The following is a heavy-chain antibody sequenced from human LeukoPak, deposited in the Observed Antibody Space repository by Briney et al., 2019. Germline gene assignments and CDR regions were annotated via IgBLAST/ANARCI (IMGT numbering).Heavy chain of an antibody. Sequence: GASLRLSCAASGFTFSSYAMSCVRQAPGRGLEWVSAISGSCGSTYYADSVKGRFTISRDNSKNTLYLQMNSLSAEDTAVYYCAKIVRYYYDSSGYRGYFDYWGQGTLVTVSS. J-gene: IGHJ4*02. CDR2: ISGSCGST. CDR1: GFTFSSYA. V-gene: IGHV3-23*01. D-gene: IGHD3-22*01. CDR3: AKIVRYYYDSSGYRGYFDY.